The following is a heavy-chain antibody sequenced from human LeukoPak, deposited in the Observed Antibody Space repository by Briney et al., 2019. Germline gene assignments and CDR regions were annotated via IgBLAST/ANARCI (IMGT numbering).Heavy chain of an antibody. CDR1: GYTFTSYG. CDR3: ARAPLPSYSRSSWYFDL. D-gene: IGHD6-6*01. Sequence: ASVKVSCKASGYTFTSYGISWVRQAPGQGLEWMGWISDYNGNTNYAQKFQGRVTMTTDTSTSTAYMELRSLRSDDTAVYYCARAPLPSYSRSSWYFDLWGRGTLVTVSS. V-gene: IGHV1-18*01. CDR2: ISDYNGNT. J-gene: IGHJ2*01.